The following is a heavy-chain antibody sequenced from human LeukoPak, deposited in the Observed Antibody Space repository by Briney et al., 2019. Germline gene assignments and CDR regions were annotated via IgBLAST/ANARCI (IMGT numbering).Heavy chain of an antibody. Sequence: GGSLRLSCVASGFTFSSYAMSWVRQAPGKGLEWVSAISGSGGSTYYADSVKGRFTISRDNSKNTLYLQMNSLRAEDTAVYYCAKGYVWGSYRYTPALGYWGQGTLVTVSS. D-gene: IGHD3-16*02. CDR3: AKGYVWGSYRYTPALGY. J-gene: IGHJ4*02. CDR2: ISGSGGST. V-gene: IGHV3-23*01. CDR1: GFTFSSYA.